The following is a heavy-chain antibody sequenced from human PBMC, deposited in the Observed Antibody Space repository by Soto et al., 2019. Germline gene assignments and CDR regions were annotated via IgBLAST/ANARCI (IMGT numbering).Heavy chain of an antibody. Sequence: LQLQESGSGLVKPSQTLSLTCAVSGDSIDSGGYSWNWIRQPPGKSLEWIGYIYYTGGTSYNPSLKSRVTISVDTSKNHFSLRLSSVTAADTAVYYCARDRRDGWTFDYWGQGTLVTVSS. CDR2: IYYTGGT. CDR3: ARDRRDGWTFDY. D-gene: IGHD6-19*01. J-gene: IGHJ4*02. CDR1: GDSIDSGGYS. V-gene: IGHV4-30-2*01.